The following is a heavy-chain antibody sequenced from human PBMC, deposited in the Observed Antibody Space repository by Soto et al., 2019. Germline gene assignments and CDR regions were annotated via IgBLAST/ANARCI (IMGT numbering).Heavy chain of an antibody. J-gene: IGHJ6*02. CDR3: ARDGLNSYGYLYYYYYGMDV. CDR2: INSDGSST. V-gene: IGHV3-74*01. CDR1: GFTFSSYW. D-gene: IGHD5-18*01. Sequence: PGASLRLSCAPSGFTFSSYWMHWVRQAPGKGLVWVSRINSDGSSTSYADSVKGRFTISRDNAKNTLYLQMNSLRAEDTAVYYCARDGLNSYGYLYYYYYGMDVWGQGTTVTVSS.